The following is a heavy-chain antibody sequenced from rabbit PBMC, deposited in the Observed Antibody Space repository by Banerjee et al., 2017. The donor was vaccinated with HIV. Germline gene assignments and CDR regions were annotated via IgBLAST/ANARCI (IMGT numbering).Heavy chain of an antibody. CDR2: IDAGSTGNT. CDR3: ARDSFAGYAGYGYANLNL. Sequence: QEQLVESGGGLVQPGGSLKLSCKASGCDISSYAMSWVRQAPGKGPEWIACIDAGSTGNTYYVNWAKGRFTISRTSSTTVTLQMTSLTAADTATYFCARDSFAGYAGYGYANLNLWGQGTL. V-gene: IGHV1S45*01. CDR1: GCDISSYA. D-gene: IGHD6-1*01. J-gene: IGHJ4*01.